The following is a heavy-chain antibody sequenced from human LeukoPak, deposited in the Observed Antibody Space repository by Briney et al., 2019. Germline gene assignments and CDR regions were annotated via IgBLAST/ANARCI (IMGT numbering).Heavy chain of an antibody. J-gene: IGHJ3*02. D-gene: IGHD6-6*01. CDR2: IIPTFGTA. CDR3: ARSKVRQLVVAFDI. Sequence: SVKVSCKASGGTFSSYAISWVRQAPGQGLEWMGGIIPTFGTANYAQKFRGRVTITTDESTSTAYMELSSLRSEDTAVYYCARSKVRQLVVAFDIWGQGTMVTVSS. V-gene: IGHV1-69*05. CDR1: GGTFSSYA.